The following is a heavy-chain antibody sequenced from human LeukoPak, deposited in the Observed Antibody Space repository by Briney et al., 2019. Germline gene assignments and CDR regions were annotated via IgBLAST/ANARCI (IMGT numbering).Heavy chain of an antibody. D-gene: IGHD3-3*01. CDR1: GYTLTELS. CDR2: FDPEDGET. Sequence: ASVKVSCKVSGYTLTELSMHWLRQAPGKGLEWMGGFDPEDGETIYAQKFQGRVTMTEDTSTDTAYMELSSLRSEDTAVYYCARGLRFLEWLSYGKYYFDYWGQGTLVTVSS. J-gene: IGHJ4*02. CDR3: ARGLRFLEWLSYGKYYFDY. V-gene: IGHV1-24*01.